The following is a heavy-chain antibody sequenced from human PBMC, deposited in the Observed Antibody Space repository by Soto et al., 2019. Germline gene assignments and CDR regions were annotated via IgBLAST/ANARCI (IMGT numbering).Heavy chain of an antibody. CDR2: IYHSGNT. CDR3: ARVYCGGGNCEGHFDY. V-gene: IGHV4-4*02. D-gene: IGHD2-15*01. Sequence: QVHLQESGPGLGIPSETLSLTCAVSGASISSTNWWSWVRQSPGKGLEWIGKIYHSGNTKYSPSLKSRVTVSLDKSNNQFSLKLSSVTAADTAVYYCARVYCGGGNCEGHFDYWGQGTLVTVSS. J-gene: IGHJ4*02. CDR1: GASISSTNW.